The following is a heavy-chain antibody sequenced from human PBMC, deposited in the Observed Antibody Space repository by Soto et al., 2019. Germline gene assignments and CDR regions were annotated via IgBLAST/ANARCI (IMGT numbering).Heavy chain of an antibody. D-gene: IGHD2-2*02. J-gene: IGHJ4*02. Sequence: SETLSLTCAVSSGSISGYYWTWIRQPPGKGLEWIGYIYSSGNTNYNPSLQSRVTISVDTSKNQFSLKLSSVTAADTAVYYCARLACSTTRCFTYFDYWGQGALVTVSS. CDR2: IYSSGNT. CDR3: ARLACSTTRCFTYFDY. CDR1: SGSISGYY. V-gene: IGHV4-59*08.